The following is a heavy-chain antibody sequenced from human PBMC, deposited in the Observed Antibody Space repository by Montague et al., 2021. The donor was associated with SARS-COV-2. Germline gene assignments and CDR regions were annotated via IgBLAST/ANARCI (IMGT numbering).Heavy chain of an antibody. CDR2: INHTGST. CDR3: ARLGDGVVPAPILGVGPFYSYYYMDV. J-gene: IGHJ6*03. Sequence: SEALSLTCAVHGTSFSGYFWSWIRQPPGKGLEWIGEINHTGSTKHNPSLKSRVTISVDTSKNQFSLKVTSMTAADTAIYYCARLGDGVVPAPILGVGPFYSYYYMDVWGRGTTVTVSS. V-gene: IGHV4-34*01. D-gene: IGHD2-2*02. CDR1: GTSFSGYF.